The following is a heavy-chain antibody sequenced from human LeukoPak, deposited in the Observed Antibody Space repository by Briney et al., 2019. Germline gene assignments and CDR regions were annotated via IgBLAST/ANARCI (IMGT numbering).Heavy chain of an antibody. V-gene: IGHV4-34*01. CDR3: ARDRIAAAGLKYYYYGMDV. D-gene: IGHD6-13*01. J-gene: IGHJ6*02. CDR2: INHSGST. Sequence: SETLSLTCAVYGGSFSGYYWSWIRQPPGKGLEWIGEINHSGSTTYNPSLKSRVTISVDTSKNQFSLKLSSVTAADTAVYYCARDRIAAAGLKYYYYGMDVWGQGTTVTVSS. CDR1: GGSFSGYY.